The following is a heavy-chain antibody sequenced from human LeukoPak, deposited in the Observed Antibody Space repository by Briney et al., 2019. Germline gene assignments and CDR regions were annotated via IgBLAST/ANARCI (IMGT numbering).Heavy chain of an antibody. D-gene: IGHD7-27*01. CDR2: INPKHGGT. CDR3: ASSGDKAIED. Sequence: GASVKLSCKASGYTFTGYYMHWLRQAPGQGLEWMGWINPKHGGTHYDQKFQDRVSMTMDRAISTAYLELSRLTSGDTAVYYCASSGDKAIEDWGQGTLVTVSS. J-gene: IGHJ4*02. V-gene: IGHV1-2*02. CDR1: GYTFTGYY.